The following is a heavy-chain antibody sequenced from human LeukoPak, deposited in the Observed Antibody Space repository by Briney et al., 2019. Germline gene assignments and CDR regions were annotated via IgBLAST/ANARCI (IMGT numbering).Heavy chain of an antibody. CDR3: ARRDFWSGYQDY. Sequence: PGGSLRLSCAASGFTFSSYAMHWVRQAPGKGLEYVSAISSNEGSTYYANSVKGRFTISRDNSKNTLYLQMGRLRAEDMAVYYCARRDFWSGYQDYWGQGTLVTVSS. V-gene: IGHV3-64*01. CDR2: ISSNEGST. CDR1: GFTFSSYA. D-gene: IGHD3-3*01. J-gene: IGHJ4*02.